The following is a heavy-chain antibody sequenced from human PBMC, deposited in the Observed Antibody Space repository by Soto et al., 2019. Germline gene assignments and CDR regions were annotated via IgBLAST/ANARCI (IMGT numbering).Heavy chain of an antibody. CDR3: ARVVKYSGSYYYYYYYMDV. V-gene: IGHV4-59*01. CDR1: GGSISSYY. CDR2: IYYSGST. D-gene: IGHD1-26*01. Sequence: SENLSLTCTVSGGSISSYYWSWIRQPPGKGLEWIGYIYYSGSTNYNPSLKSRVTISVDTSKNQFSLKLSSVTAADTAVYYCARVVKYSGSYYYYYYYMDVWGKGTTVTVSS. J-gene: IGHJ6*03.